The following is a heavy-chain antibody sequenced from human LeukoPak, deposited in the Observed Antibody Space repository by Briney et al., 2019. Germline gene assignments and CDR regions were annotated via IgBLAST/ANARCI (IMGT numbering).Heavy chain of an antibody. CDR1: GFTFSDYY. Sequence: GGSLRLSCAASGFTFSDYYMSWLRQAPGKGLEWVSYISSSGSTIYYADSVKGRFTISRDNAKNSLYLQMNSLRAEDTAVYYCARDHRDYYDSSGYYYPLDYWGQGTLVTVSS. CDR3: ARDHRDYYDSSGYYYPLDY. V-gene: IGHV3-11*01. CDR2: ISSSGSTI. J-gene: IGHJ4*02. D-gene: IGHD3-22*01.